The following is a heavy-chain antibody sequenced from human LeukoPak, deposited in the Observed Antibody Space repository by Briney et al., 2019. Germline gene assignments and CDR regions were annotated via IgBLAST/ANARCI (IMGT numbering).Heavy chain of an antibody. D-gene: IGHD1-7*01. V-gene: IGHV4-30-2*01. J-gene: IGHJ3*02. Sequence: PSETLSLTCAVSGGSISSGGYSWSWIRQPPGKGLEWIGYIYHSGSTYYNPSLKSRVTISVDRSKNQFSLKLSSVTAADTAVYYCARDKGGGDNWNYYGDFAFDIWGQGTMVTVSS. CDR2: IYHSGST. CDR3: ARDKGGGDNWNYYGDFAFDI. CDR1: GGSISSGGYS.